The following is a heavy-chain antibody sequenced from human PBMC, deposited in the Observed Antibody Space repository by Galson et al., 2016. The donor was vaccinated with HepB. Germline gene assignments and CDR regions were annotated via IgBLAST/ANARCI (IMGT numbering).Heavy chain of an antibody. V-gene: IGHV4-34*01. CDR1: GGYFSGQY. CDR3: SRDPMYGGFGDV. Sequence: SETLSLTCAVNGGYFSGQYWRWIRQPPGKGLEWIGEINHRGSSNYNPSLRGRVTMSVDTSAIQFSLKLNSVTAADTAVYYCSRDPMYGGFGDVWAQGILVTVSS. CDR2: INHRGSS. D-gene: IGHD5-12*01. J-gene: IGHJ4*02.